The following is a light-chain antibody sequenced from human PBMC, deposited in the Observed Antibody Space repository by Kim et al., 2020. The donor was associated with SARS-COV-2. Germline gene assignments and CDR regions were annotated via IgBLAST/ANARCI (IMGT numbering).Light chain of an antibody. Sequence: DIQMTQSPSTLSASVGDRVIITCRASQSISNWLAWYQQKPGKAPKLLIYDASSLESGVPSRFSGSGSGTEFTLAISSLQPDDFATYYCQQYNSYSYTFGQGTKLEIK. CDR2: DAS. CDR3: QQYNSYSYT. J-gene: IGKJ2*01. V-gene: IGKV1-5*01. CDR1: QSISNW.